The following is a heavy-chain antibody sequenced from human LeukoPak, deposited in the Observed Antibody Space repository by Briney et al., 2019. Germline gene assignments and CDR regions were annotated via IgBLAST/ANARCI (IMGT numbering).Heavy chain of an antibody. Sequence: SLRLSCAASGFTFSSHGMHWVRQAPGMGLEWVALILYDGSNEYYADSVQGRFTISRDSSRNTLYLQMNSLRAEDTAVYYCAKDGTGGYYYLDYWGQRTLVTVSS. CDR2: ILYDGSNE. D-gene: IGHD3-22*01. CDR3: AKDGTGGYYYLDY. V-gene: IGHV3-30*18. CDR1: GFTFSSHG. J-gene: IGHJ4*02.